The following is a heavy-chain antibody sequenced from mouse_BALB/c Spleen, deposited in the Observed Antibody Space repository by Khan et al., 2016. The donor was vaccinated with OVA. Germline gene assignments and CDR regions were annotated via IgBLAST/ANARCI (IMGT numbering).Heavy chain of an antibody. CDR3: ARTARIKY. J-gene: IGHJ2*01. V-gene: IGHV3-2*02. CDR2: ISYSGST. CDR1: GYSITSGYG. Sequence: EVQLQESGPGLVKPSQSLSLTCTVTGYSITSGYGWNWIRQFPGNKLEWMGYISYSGSTNYNPSLKSRIPITRDTSKNQFFLQLNSVTTEETATYDCARTARIKYWGQGTTLTVSS. D-gene: IGHD1-2*01.